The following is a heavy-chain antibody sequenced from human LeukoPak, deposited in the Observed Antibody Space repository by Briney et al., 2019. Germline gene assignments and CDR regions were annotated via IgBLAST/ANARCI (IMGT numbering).Heavy chain of an antibody. CDR3: AKDDDWGRYKH. J-gene: IGHJ1*01. D-gene: IGHD3-16*01. CDR2: ISPSGGIT. V-gene: IGHV3-23*01. CDR1: GFTFSSHG. Sequence: GGSLRLSCAASGFTFSSHGMNWVRRAPGKGLEWVSGISPSGGITYYTGSVKGRFTISRDNSKNTQSLQMNSLRAEDTAVYYCAKDDDWGRYKHWGQGTLVTVSS.